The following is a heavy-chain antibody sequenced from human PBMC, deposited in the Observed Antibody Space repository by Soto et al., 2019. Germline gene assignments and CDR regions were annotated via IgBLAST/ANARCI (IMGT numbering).Heavy chain of an antibody. V-gene: IGHV3-48*01. J-gene: IGHJ6*03. CDR2: ISSSSSTM. Sequence: EVQLVESGGGFVQPGGSLRLSCAASGFTFSSYSMNWVRHAPGKGLEWVSYISSSSSTMNYADSVKGRFTISRDNAKNSRYLQMNSLRAEDTAVYPCAAYYNMAVWGKGTTVTVSS. CDR1: GFTFSSYS. CDR3: AAYYNMAV.